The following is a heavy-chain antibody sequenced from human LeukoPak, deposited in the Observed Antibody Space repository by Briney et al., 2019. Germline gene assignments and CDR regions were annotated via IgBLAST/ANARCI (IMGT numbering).Heavy chain of an antibody. CDR1: RFTFSDHY. Sequence: GGSLRLSCAASRFTFSDHYMSWMRQAPGKGLEWVSYISSSGSTIYYADSVKGRFTISRDNAKNSLYLQMSSLRAEDTAVYFCARPESRGSGDIWGQGTMVTVSS. D-gene: IGHD1-26*01. CDR2: ISSSGSTI. CDR3: ARPESRGSGDI. V-gene: IGHV3-11*01. J-gene: IGHJ3*02.